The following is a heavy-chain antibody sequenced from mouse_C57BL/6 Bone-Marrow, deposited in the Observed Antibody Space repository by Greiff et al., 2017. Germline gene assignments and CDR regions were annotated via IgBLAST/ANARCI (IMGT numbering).Heavy chain of an antibody. CDR2: IYPRSGNT. J-gene: IGHJ3*01. CDR1: GYTFTSYG. D-gene: IGHD4-1*01. V-gene: IGHV1-81*01. Sequence: VQLQQSGAELARPGASVKLSCKASGYTFTSYGISWVKQRTGQGLEWIGEIYPRSGNTYYNEKFKGKATLTADKSSSTAYMELRSLTSEDSAVYFCARGRLGGCAYWGQGTLVTVSA. CDR3: ARGRLGGCAY.